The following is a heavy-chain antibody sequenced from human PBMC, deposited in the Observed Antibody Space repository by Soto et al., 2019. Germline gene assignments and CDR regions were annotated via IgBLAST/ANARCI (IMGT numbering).Heavy chain of an antibody. Sequence: QVQLQESGPGLVKPSQTLSLTCTVSGGSISSGDYYWSWIRQHPGKGLEWIGYIYYSGSTYYNPSLKSRVTISGDTSKNQFSLKLSSVTAADTAVYYCARVCGGDCHYGMDVWGQGTTVTVSS. D-gene: IGHD2-21*02. V-gene: IGHV4-31*03. J-gene: IGHJ6*02. CDR3: ARVCGGDCHYGMDV. CDR1: GGSISSGDYY. CDR2: IYYSGST.